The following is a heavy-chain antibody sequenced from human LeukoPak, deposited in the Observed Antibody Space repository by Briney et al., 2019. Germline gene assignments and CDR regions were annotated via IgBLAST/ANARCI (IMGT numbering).Heavy chain of an antibody. CDR2: IIPIFGTA. D-gene: IGHD2-2*01. V-gene: IGHV1-69*01. Sequence: SVKVSCKASGGTFSSYAISWVRQAPGQGLEWMGGIIPIFGTANYAQKFQGRVTITADESTSTAYMELSSLRSEDTAVYYCARHPHHCSGTSCEGGYYYMDVWGKGTTVTVSS. CDR3: ARHPHHCSGTSCEGGYYYMDV. CDR1: GGTFSSYA. J-gene: IGHJ6*03.